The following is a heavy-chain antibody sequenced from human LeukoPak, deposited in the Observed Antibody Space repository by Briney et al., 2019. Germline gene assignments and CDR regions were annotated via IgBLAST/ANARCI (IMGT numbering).Heavy chain of an antibody. Sequence: GGSLRLSCAASGIIFNTYIMTWVRQAPGQGLEWVSSISASGGSTYYADSVKGRFTISRDNSRNTLYLQMNSLRAEDTAVYYCARGLLQGYCSSGSCFDAFDIWGQGTMVTVSS. CDR2: ISASGGST. D-gene: IGHD2-15*01. J-gene: IGHJ3*02. CDR3: ARGLLQGYCSSGSCFDAFDI. V-gene: IGHV3-23*01. CDR1: GIIFNTYI.